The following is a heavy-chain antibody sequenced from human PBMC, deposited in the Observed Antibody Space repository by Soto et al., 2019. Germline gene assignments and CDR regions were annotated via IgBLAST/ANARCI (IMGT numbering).Heavy chain of an antibody. CDR3: AKGFSYSVIDY. J-gene: IGHJ4*02. V-gene: IGHV3-30*18. CDR2: ISYDGSKK. Sequence: QVQLVESGGGVVQPGRSLRLSCAASGFTISTYGMHWVRQAPGKGLEWVAVISYDGSKKYYADSVKGRFTISRDNSKNTLYLKMSSRRAEDSAVYYCAKGFSYSVIDYWGQGTLVTVSS. D-gene: IGHD4-4*01. CDR1: GFTISTYG.